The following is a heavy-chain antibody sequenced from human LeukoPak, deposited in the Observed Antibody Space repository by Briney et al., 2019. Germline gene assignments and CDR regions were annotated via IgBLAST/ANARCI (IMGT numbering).Heavy chain of an antibody. CDR3: ATTGYYYDSSPS. J-gene: IGHJ5*02. Sequence: SETLSLTCTVSGGSISNDAYYWGWIRQPPGRGLEWIGSMYYSGNTYYDPSLKSRVTISSGTSKHQFSLRLSSVTAADTAVYYCATTGYYYDSSPSWGQATLVTVSS. D-gene: IGHD3-22*01. CDR2: MYYSGNT. CDR1: GGSISNDAYY. V-gene: IGHV4-39*07.